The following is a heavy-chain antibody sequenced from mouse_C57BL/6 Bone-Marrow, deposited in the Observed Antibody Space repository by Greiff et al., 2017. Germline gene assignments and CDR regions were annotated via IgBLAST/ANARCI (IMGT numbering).Heavy chain of an antibody. CDR3: ARFYGSSYTWYFDV. CDR1: GYAFSSSW. CDR2: IYPGDGDT. J-gene: IGHJ1*03. V-gene: IGHV1-82*01. D-gene: IGHD1-1*01. Sequence: VQLQQSGPELVKPGASVKISCKASGYAFSSSWMNWVKQRPGKGLEWIGRIYPGDGDTNYNGKFKGKATLTADKSSSTAYMQLSSLTSEDSAVYFCARFYGSSYTWYFDVWGTGTTVTVSS.